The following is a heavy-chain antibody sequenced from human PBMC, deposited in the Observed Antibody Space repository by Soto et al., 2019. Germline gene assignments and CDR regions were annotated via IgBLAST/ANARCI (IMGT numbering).Heavy chain of an antibody. Sequence: LRLSCAASKFSFNNYWMHWVRQVPGKGPAWVSRINHDGSKTEYADSVKGRFTISRDNTNNTLYLQMDSLRVEDTAMYYCVREPWGFSGTWYDYWGQGTLVTVSS. CDR2: INHDGSKT. D-gene: IGHD6-13*01. J-gene: IGHJ4*02. CDR3: VREPWGFSGTWYDY. V-gene: IGHV3-74*01. CDR1: KFSFNNYW.